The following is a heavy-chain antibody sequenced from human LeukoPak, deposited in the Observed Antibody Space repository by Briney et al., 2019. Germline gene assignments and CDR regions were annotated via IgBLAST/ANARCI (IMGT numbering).Heavy chain of an antibody. V-gene: IGHV4-4*07. CDR2: IYTSGST. Sequence: SETLSLTCTVSGGSISSYYWSWIRQPAGKGLEWIGRIYTSGSTNYNPSLKSRVTMSVDTSKNQFSLKLSSVTAADTAVYYCAREPPYSSGWNRNWFDPWGQGTLVTVSS. J-gene: IGHJ5*02. D-gene: IGHD6-19*01. CDR3: AREPPYSSGWNRNWFDP. CDR1: GGSISSYY.